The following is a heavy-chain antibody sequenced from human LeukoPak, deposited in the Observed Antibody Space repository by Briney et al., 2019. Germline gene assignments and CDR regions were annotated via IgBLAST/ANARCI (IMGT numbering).Heavy chain of an antibody. J-gene: IGHJ4*02. Sequence: PSETLSLTCAVYGXSFSNYYGSWIRQFPGKGLEWIGEINHSGSTNYNPSLKSRVTISGDTSKNQSSLKLNSVTAADTAVYYCARGPFRYSSIWGQGTLVTVSS. CDR2: INHSGST. D-gene: IGHD5-18*01. CDR1: GXSFSNYY. V-gene: IGHV4-34*01. CDR3: ARGPFRYSSI.